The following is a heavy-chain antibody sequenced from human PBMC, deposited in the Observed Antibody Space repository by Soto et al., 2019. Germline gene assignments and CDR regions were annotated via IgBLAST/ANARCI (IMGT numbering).Heavy chain of an antibody. CDR3: ARDSLLRYFDWSRLGGMGY. D-gene: IGHD3-9*01. V-gene: IGHV3-33*01. CDR2: IWYDGSNK. CDR1: GFTFSSYG. Sequence: PGGSLRLSCAASGFTFSSYGMHWVRQAPGKGLEWVAVIWYDGSNKYYADSVKGRFTISRDNSKNTLYLQMNSLRAEDTAVYYCARDSLLRYFDWSRLGGMGYWGQGTLVTVSS. J-gene: IGHJ4*02.